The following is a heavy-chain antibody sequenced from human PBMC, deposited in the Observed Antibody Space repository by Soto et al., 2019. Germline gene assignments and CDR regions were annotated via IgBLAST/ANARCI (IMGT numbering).Heavy chain of an antibody. V-gene: IGHV1-46*01. CDR2: INPSGGST. Sequence: ASVKVSCKASGYTFTSYYMHWVRQAPGQGLEWMGIINPSGGSTSYAQKFQGRVTITRGTSASTAYMELSSLRSEDTAVYYCARAVAVPADFDYGGKGTLVTVSS. CDR1: GYTFTSYY. J-gene: IGHJ4*02. CDR3: ARAVAVPADFDY. D-gene: IGHD6-19*01.